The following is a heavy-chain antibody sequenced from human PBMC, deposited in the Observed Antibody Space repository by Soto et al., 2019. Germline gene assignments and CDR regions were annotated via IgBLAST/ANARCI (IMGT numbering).Heavy chain of an antibody. Sequence: EVQLVESGGGLVQPGGSLRLSCAASGFTVSSNYMSWVRQAPGKGLEWVAVIYSGGSTYYADSVNGRFTISRDNSKNTLYLQMNSLRAEDTAVYYCARRNDVWYYFDYWGQGTLVTVSS. V-gene: IGHV3-66*01. D-gene: IGHD1-1*01. CDR3: ARRNDVWYYFDY. J-gene: IGHJ4*02. CDR1: GFTVSSNY. CDR2: IYSGGST.